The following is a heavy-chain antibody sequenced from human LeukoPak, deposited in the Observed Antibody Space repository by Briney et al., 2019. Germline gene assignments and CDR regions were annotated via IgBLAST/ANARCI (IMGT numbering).Heavy chain of an antibody. J-gene: IGHJ5*02. CDR2: TSYDGSNE. D-gene: IGHD1-26*01. V-gene: IGHV3-30*04. Sequence: GGSLRLSCAASGFTFSRYDMHWVRQAPGKGLEWVAVTSYDGSNEIYADSVKGRFTISRDNSRNTLYLQMDSLRPEDTAIYYCARAKGLSGGYPDNWFDPWGQGTLVTVSS. CDR3: ARAKGLSGGYPDNWFDP. CDR1: GFTFSRYD.